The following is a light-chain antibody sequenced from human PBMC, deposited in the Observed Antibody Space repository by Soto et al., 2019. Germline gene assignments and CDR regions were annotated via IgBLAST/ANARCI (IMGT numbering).Light chain of an antibody. Sequence: DIQMTQSPSSLSASVGDRITITCRASHDINNFLTWYRRKPGEAPKVLIYAASTLQSGVPSRFSGSGSGTLFTLTISSLQPEDVATYYCQKYNGAPWTFGRGTKVDIK. CDR3: QKYNGAPWT. CDR1: HDINNF. V-gene: IGKV1-27*01. J-gene: IGKJ1*01. CDR2: AAS.